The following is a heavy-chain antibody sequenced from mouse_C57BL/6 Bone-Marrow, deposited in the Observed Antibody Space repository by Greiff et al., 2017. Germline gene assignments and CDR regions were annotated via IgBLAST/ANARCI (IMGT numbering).Heavy chain of an antibody. Sequence: QVQLQQSGAELARPGASVKMSCKASGYTFTSYTMHWVKQRPGKGLEWIGYINPSSGDTKYNQKFKDKATLTADKSSSTAYMQLSSLTAEDSAVYYCASDGDNWYFDVWGKGTTVTVSS. V-gene: IGHV1-4*01. D-gene: IGHD2-13*01. J-gene: IGHJ1*03. CDR2: INPSSGDT. CDR3: ASDGDNWYFDV. CDR1: GYTFTSYT.